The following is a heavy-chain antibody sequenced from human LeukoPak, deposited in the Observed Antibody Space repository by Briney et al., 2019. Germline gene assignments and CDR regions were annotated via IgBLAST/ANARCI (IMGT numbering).Heavy chain of an antibody. CDR2: IYYSGST. V-gene: IGHV4-59*08. Sequence: SETLSLTCAVYGGSFSGYYWSWIRQPPGKGLEWIGYIYYSGSTNYNPSLKSRVTISVDTSKNQFSLKLSSVTAADTAVYYCASATVTTFGGYYYYGMDVWGQGTTVTVSS. CDR1: GGSFSGYY. CDR3: ASATVTTFGGYYYYGMDV. J-gene: IGHJ6*02. D-gene: IGHD4-17*01.